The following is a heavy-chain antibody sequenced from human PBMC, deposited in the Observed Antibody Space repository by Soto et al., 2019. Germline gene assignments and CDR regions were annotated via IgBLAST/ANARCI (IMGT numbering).Heavy chain of an antibody. Sequence: QVQLVQSGAEVKKPGASVKVSCKASGYTFTSYDINWVRQATGQGLEWMGWMNPNSGNTGYAQKFQGRVTMTRNTSISTAYMELSSLRFEDTAVYYCARGRSRRGINWFDPWGQGTLVTVSS. D-gene: IGHD3-16*01. V-gene: IGHV1-8*01. CDR1: GYTFTSYD. J-gene: IGHJ5*02. CDR2: MNPNSGNT. CDR3: ARGRSRRGINWFDP.